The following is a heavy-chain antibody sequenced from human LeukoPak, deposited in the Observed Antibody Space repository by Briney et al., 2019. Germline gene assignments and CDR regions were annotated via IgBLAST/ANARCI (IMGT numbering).Heavy chain of an antibody. CDR1: GGSISSYY. Sequence: SETLSLTCTVSGGSISSYYWSWIRQPPGKGLEWIGEINHSGSTNYNPSLKSRVTISVDTSKNQFSLKLSSVTAADTAVYYCARGILDGYYFDYWGQGTLVTVSS. CDR2: INHSGST. D-gene: IGHD2-21*01. J-gene: IGHJ4*02. V-gene: IGHV4-34*01. CDR3: ARGILDGYYFDY.